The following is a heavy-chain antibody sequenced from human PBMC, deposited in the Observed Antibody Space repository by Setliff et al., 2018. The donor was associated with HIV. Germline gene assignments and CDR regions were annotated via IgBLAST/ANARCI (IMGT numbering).Heavy chain of an antibody. Sequence: ASGFTFSSYGMSWVRQAPERGLEWVSAISDSGDNTNYADSVKGRFTISRDDSKNTLYLQMTSLRAEDTAVYYCAKSAFGGVSPFDYWGQGALVTVSS. CDR2: ISDSGDNT. CDR1: GFTFSSYG. CDR3: AKSAFGGVSPFDY. V-gene: IGHV3-23*01. D-gene: IGHD3-16*01. J-gene: IGHJ4*02.